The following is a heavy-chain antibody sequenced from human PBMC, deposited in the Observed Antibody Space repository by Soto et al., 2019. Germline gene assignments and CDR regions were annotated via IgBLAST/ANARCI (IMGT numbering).Heavy chain of an antibody. CDR3: ASQSRGGYKHNYVYYFDY. CDR1: GYRVTSYW. Sequence: PGESLKISRKGSGYRVTSYWIGWVRQKKKKEQKKKKIIYPGNSDTRYSPYFQGQVTISADKSISTAYLQWSSLKASDTAMYYFASQSRGGYKHNYVYYFDYWGQGTLVTVSS. CDR2: IYPGNSDT. V-gene: IGHV5-51*01. J-gene: IGHJ4*02. D-gene: IGHD3-16*01.